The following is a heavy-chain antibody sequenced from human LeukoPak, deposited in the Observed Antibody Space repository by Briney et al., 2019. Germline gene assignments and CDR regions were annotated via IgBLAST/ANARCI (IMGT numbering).Heavy chain of an antibody. CDR2: IYTSGST. Sequence: PSETLSLTRTVSGGSISSYYWSWIRQPPGKGLEWIGYIYTSGSTNYNPSLKSRVTISVDTSKNQFSLKLSSVTAADTAVYYCARLGSYSSSLFYYYYMDVWGKGTTVTVSS. CDR3: ARLGSYSSSLFYYYYMDV. CDR1: GGSISSYY. D-gene: IGHD6-6*01. J-gene: IGHJ6*03. V-gene: IGHV4-4*09.